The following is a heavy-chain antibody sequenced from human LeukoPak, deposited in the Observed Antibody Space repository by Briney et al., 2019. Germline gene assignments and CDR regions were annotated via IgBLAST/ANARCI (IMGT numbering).Heavy chain of an antibody. J-gene: IGHJ4*02. Sequence: SQTLSLTCTVSGVSISSGSYYWSWIPQPAGKGLEWIVRIYTSGSTNYNPSLKSPVTISVDTSKNQFSLKLSSVTAADTAVYYCARGSLWSAFNFWGQGTLVTVSS. V-gene: IGHV4-61*02. D-gene: IGHD2-21*01. CDR3: ARGSLWSAFNF. CDR2: IYTSGST. CDR1: GVSISSGSYY.